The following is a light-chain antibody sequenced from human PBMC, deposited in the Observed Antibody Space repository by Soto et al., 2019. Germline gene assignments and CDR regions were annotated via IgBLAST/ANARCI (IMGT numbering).Light chain of an antibody. J-gene: IGKJ5*01. CDR1: QTISSW. V-gene: IGKV1-5*01. CDR2: FVS. Sequence: DIQMTQSPSTLSGSVGDRVTITCRASQTISSWLAWYQQKPGEAPKLLIYFVSTLQSGVPSSFSGSGSGTEFTLTISDLQPEDFATYYCQHLTAYPITFGQGTRLEIK. CDR3: QHLTAYPIT.